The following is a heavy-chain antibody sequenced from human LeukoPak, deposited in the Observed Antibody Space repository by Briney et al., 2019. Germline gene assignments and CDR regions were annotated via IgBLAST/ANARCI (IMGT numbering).Heavy chain of an antibody. V-gene: IGHV4-59*01. CDR1: GGFIRSYY. Sequence: SETLTLTCTVSGGFIRSYYWSWIRQPPGKGLEWIGYIYYSGSASYNPSLKSRVTISVDTSKNQFSLHLRPVTAADTAEYYCARCRKGSGSYYNVDYYYFMDVWGKGSTVTISS. D-gene: IGHD3-10*01. J-gene: IGHJ6*03. CDR3: ARCRKGSGSYYNVDYYYFMDV. CDR2: IYYSGSA.